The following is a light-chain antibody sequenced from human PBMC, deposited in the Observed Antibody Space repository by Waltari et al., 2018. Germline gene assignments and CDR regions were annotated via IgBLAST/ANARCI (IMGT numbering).Light chain of an antibody. Sequence: SYELTQPPSVSVSPGQTAGITCSGDALPKPYAYWHQQKPGQAPLLEIYKDSERPSGIPERFSGSSSGTTVTLTIRGVQAEDEADYYCQSADREDTYVVFGGGTKLTVL. CDR2: KDS. J-gene: IGLJ2*01. CDR1: ALPKPY. CDR3: QSADREDTYVV. V-gene: IGLV3-25*03.